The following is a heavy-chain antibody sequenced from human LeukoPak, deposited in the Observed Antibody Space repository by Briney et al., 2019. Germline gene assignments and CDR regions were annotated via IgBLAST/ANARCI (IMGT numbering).Heavy chain of an antibody. V-gene: IGHV3-21*01. CDR3: ARRAPSHDFDD. CDR1: GFTFSSYS. Sequence: KPGGSLRLSCAASGFTFSSYSMNWVRQAPGKGLEWVSSISSSSSHIYYADSVKGRFTISRDNAKNSLYLQMNSLRVEDTALYYCARRAPSHDFDDWGQGTLVTVSS. CDR2: ISSSSSHI. J-gene: IGHJ4*02.